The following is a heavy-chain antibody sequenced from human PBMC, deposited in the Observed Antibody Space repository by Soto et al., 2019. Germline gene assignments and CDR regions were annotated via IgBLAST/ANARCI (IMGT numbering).Heavy chain of an antibody. D-gene: IGHD3-10*01. Sequence: QVQLVESGGGLVKPGGSPRLSCTASGFTFTDHYMTWIRQAPGKGLEWVSYINSGGSNIYYADSVRGRFTISRDNAKNSVYLQMSSLRADDTAIYYCARDIRGANWGQGTLVIVSS. J-gene: IGHJ4*02. CDR2: INSGGSNI. V-gene: IGHV3-11*01. CDR1: GFTFTDHY. CDR3: ARDIRGAN.